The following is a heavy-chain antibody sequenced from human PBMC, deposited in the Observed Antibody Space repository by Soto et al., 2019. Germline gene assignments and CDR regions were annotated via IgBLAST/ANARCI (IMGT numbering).Heavy chain of an antibody. V-gene: IGHV1-69*13. CDR3: ARDGRSSYSSGWYYFDC. D-gene: IGHD6-19*01. CDR1: GGPSSSNT. Sequence: SVEVVFKASGGPSSSNTIRCVRPAPGPGLEWMGGMIPVFGTANYAQKFQGRVTITADESTSTAYMELSSLRSEDTAVYYCARDGRSSYSSGWYYFDCWGQGTMVTVSS. J-gene: IGHJ4*02. CDR2: MIPVFGTA.